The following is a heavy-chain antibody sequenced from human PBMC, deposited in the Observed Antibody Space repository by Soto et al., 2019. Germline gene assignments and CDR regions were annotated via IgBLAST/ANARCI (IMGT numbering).Heavy chain of an antibody. Sequence: SETLSLTCAVSGGSISSSNWWSWVRQPPGKGLEWIGEIYHSGSTNYNPSLKSRVTISVDKSKNQFSLKLSSVTAADTAVYYCARDCRAMVRGVKYNWFDPWGQGTLVTVSS. CDR1: GGSISSSNW. CDR3: ARDCRAMVRGVKYNWFDP. D-gene: IGHD3-10*01. V-gene: IGHV4-4*02. CDR2: IYHSGST. J-gene: IGHJ5*02.